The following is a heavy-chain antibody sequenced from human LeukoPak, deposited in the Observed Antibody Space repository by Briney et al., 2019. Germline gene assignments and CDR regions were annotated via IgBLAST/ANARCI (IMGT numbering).Heavy chain of an antibody. V-gene: IGHV4-59*01. D-gene: IGHD3-9*01. J-gene: IGHJ6*03. Sequence: SETLSLTCTISGGSISSYYWSWIRQPPGKGLEWIGYIYDSGNTDHNPSLKSRVSISVDTSKNQVSLRLTSVTAADTAVYYCARGTISMDVWGRGTTVTISS. CDR3: ARGTISMDV. CDR1: GGSISSYY. CDR2: IYDSGNT.